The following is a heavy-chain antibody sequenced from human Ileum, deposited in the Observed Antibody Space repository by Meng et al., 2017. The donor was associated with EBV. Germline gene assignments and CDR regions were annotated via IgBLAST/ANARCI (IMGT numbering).Heavy chain of an antibody. CDR1: GYTFGNVA. CDR2: ISYQGSDK. J-gene: IGHJ5*02. CDR3: AKERRGFYAES. D-gene: IGHD3-10*01. Sequence: GHVGGVGGGVAPPGNALRLSCAPRGYTFGNVAMHWVRQAPGRGLECDALISYQGSDKLYADSVKGRLTNSRDNSRNMLYLDMNSLRNEDTAVYYCAKERRGFYAESWGQGTLVTVSS. V-gene: IGHV3-30*18.